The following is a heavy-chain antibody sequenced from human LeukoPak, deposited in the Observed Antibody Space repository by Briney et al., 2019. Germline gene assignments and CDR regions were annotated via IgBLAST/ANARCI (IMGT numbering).Heavy chain of an antibody. CDR3: ARGPRGEAYFDY. Sequence: TGGSLRLSCAASGFTFSSYSMNWVRQAPGKGLEWVSSISSSSSYIYYADSVKGRFTISRDNAKNSLYLQMNSLRAEDTAVYYCARGPRGEAYFDYWGQGTLVIVSS. CDR1: GFTFSSYS. V-gene: IGHV3-21*01. CDR2: ISSSSSYI. J-gene: IGHJ4*02. D-gene: IGHD3-16*01.